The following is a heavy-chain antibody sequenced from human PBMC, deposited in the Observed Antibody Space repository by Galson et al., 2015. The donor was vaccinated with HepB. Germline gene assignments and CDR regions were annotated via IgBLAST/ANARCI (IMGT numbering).Heavy chain of an antibody. V-gene: IGHV3-53*01. CDR3: ARGGGHDAFDI. D-gene: IGHD1-26*01. CDR2: IHIDGRT. J-gene: IGHJ3*02. CDR1: GFTVNSKH. Sequence: SLRLSCAASGFTVNSKHMTWVRQAPGTGLEWVSAIHIDGRTYFADSVRGRFTISRDNSRNTLYLQMNSLRADDTAVYYCARGGGHDAFDIWGQGTMVTVSS.